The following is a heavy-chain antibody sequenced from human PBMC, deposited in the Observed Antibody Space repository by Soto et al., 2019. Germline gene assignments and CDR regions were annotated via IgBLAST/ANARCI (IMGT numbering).Heavy chain of an antibody. J-gene: IGHJ4*02. Sequence: QVQLQQWGAGLLKPSETLSLTCAVYGGSFSGYYWSWIRQPPGKGLEWIGEINHSGSNNYNPSLNRRVTIPVDTPQNQYSLKLSSVTAADTAVYYCAREEYIGSYYKNYWGQGPLVTVSS. D-gene: IGHD1-26*01. CDR1: GGSFSGYY. CDR2: INHSGSN. CDR3: AREEYIGSYYKNY. V-gene: IGHV4-34*01.